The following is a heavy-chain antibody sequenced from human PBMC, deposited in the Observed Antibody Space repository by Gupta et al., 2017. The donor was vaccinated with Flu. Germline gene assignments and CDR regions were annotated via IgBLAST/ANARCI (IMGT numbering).Heavy chain of an antibody. V-gene: IGHV3-33*01. CDR2: IYYDGSKK. D-gene: IGHD1-14*01. Sequence: VHLVESGGGVVQRGGSLRLSCVASGFNFGGYGMHWVRQPPGKGLEWVALIYYDGSKKYYGDSVEGRFTVSRDNSKNTVYLQMNNLRDEDTATYHCARYNTKTVDYWGQGTLVTVSS. CDR1: GFNFGGYG. CDR3: ARYNTKTVDY. J-gene: IGHJ4*02.